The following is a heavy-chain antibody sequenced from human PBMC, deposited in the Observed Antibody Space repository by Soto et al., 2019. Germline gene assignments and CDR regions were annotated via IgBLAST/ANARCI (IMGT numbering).Heavy chain of an antibody. Sequence: GGSLRLSCAASGFTFDDYAMHWVRQAPGKGLEWVSGISWNSGSIGYADSVKGRFTISRDNAKNSLYLQMNSLRAEEKALLFRAKDIGRGVTTVPYYYMDVWGKGTTVTVSS. CDR3: AKDIGRGVTTVPYYYMDV. V-gene: IGHV3-9*01. CDR1: GFTFDDYA. J-gene: IGHJ6*03. D-gene: IGHD4-17*01. CDR2: ISWNSGSI.